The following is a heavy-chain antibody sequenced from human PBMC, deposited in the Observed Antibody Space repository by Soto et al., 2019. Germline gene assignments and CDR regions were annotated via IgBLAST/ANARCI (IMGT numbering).Heavy chain of an antibody. CDR1: GFTVSSNY. D-gene: IGHD2-15*01. V-gene: IGHV3-53*01. J-gene: IGHJ4*02. Sequence: GGSLRLSCAASGFTVSSNYMSWVRQAPGKGLEWVSVIYSGGSTYYADSVKGRFTISRDNSKNTLYLQMNSLRAEDTAVYYCAKETVVRYCSGGSCYALDYWGQGTLVTVSS. CDR3: AKETVVRYCSGGSCYALDY. CDR2: IYSGGST.